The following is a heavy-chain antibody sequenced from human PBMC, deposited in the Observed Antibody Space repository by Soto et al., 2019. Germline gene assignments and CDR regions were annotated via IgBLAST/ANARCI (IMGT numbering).Heavy chain of an antibody. CDR1: GFTFSSYG. J-gene: IGHJ4*02. Sequence: QVQLVESGGGVVQPGRSLRLSCAASGFTFSSYGMHWVRQAPGKGLEWVAVIWYDGSNKYYADSVKGRFTISRDNSKNPLYLQMNSRRAEDTAVYYWARDLTGDYVNYWGQGTLVTVSS. CDR3: ARDLTGDYVNY. V-gene: IGHV3-33*01. D-gene: IGHD4-17*01. CDR2: IWYDGSNK.